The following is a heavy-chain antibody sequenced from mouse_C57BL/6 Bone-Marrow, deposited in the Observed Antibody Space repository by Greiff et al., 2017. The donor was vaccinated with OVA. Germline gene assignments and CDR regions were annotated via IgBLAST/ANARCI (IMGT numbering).Heavy chain of an antibody. V-gene: IGHV1-81*01. CDR1: GYTFTSYG. CDR3: ARDGVVADYFDY. CDR2: IYPRSGNT. D-gene: IGHD1-1*01. J-gene: IGHJ2*01. Sequence: VQLQQSGPELVKPGASVKISCKASGYTFTSYGISWVKQRTGQGLEWIGEIYPRSGNTYYNEKFKGKATLTADKSSSTAYMELRSLTSEDSAVYFCARDGVVADYFDYWGQGTTLTVSS.